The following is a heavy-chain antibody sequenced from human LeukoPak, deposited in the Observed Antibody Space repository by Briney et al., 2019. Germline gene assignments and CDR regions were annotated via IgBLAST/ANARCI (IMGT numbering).Heavy chain of an antibody. Sequence: NTSETLSLTCAVYGGSFSGYYWSWIRQPPGKGLEWIGEINHSGSTNYNPSLRSRVTISVDTSKNQFSLKLRSVTAADTAVYYCARQASSNWFDPWGQGTLVTVSS. CDR2: INHSGST. V-gene: IGHV4-34*01. J-gene: IGHJ5*02. CDR3: ARQASSNWFDP. D-gene: IGHD3-10*01. CDR1: GGSFSGYY.